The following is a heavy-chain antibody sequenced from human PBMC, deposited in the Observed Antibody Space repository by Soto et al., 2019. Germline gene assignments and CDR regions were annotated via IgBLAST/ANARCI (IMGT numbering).Heavy chain of an antibody. CDR3: ARDRGYYVSSGPDVFVI. CDR1: GYTFTSYY. V-gene: IGHV1-46*01. J-gene: IGHJ3*02. Sequence: ASVKVSCKASGYTFTSYYMHWVRQAPGQGLEWMGIINPSGGSTSYAQKFQGRDTMTRDTSTSTVYMELSSLRSEDTAEYYSARDRGYYVSSGPDVFVIWGQGTMATFPS. CDR2: INPSGGST. D-gene: IGHD3-22*01.